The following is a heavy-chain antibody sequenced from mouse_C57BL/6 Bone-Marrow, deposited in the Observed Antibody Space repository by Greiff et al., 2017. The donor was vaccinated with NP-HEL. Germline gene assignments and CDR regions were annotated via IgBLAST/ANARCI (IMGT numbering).Heavy chain of an antibody. CDR2: IYPRRGNT. CDR1: GYTFTSYG. V-gene: IGHV1-81*01. J-gene: IGHJ2*01. Sequence: QVQLQQSGAELARPGASVKLSCKASGYTFTSYGISWVKQRTGQGLEWIGEIYPRRGNTYYIEKFKGKATLTADKSSSTAYMELRSLTSEDSAVYFCARGGVITTDDYWGQGTTLTVSS. D-gene: IGHD1-1*01. CDR3: ARGGVITTDDY.